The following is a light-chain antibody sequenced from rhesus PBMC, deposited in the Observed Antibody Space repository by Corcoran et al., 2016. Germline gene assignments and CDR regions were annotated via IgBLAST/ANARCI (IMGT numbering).Light chain of an antibody. J-gene: IGKJ4*01. CDR3: PHGYVTPLT. V-gene: IGKV1-74*01. CDR2: KSS. Sequence: DIQMTQSPSSLSASVGDRVTITCRASENVNNYSNWYQQKPGKAPKLLIYKSSTLQSGVPSRFSGIGTGTDYTFTISSLQPADVAPYYYPHGYVTPLTFGGGTKVELK. CDR1: ENVNNY.